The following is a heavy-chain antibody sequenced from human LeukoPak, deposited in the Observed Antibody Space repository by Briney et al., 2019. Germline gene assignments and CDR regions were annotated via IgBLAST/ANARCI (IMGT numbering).Heavy chain of an antibody. V-gene: IGHV5-51*01. CDR1: GYTFTNSW. D-gene: IGHD1-1*01. CDR3: ARLASEGTFDY. CDR2: IYPADSDT. Sequence: GESLKISCKASGYTFTNSWIAWVRQMPGQGLEWMGIIYPADSDTRYSPSFQGQVTISVDKSISTAHLQWSSLKASDTAMYFCARLASEGTFDYWGQGVLVTVSS. J-gene: IGHJ4*02.